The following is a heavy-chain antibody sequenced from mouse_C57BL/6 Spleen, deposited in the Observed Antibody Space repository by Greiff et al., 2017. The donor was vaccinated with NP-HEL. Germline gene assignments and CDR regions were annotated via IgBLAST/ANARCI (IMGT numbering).Heavy chain of an antibody. D-gene: IGHD2-4*01. CDR1: GYAFSSYW. V-gene: IGHV1-80*01. J-gene: IGHJ2*01. CDR2: IYPGDGDT. CDR3: ERDEGLRRGFGY. Sequence: VQGVESGAELVKPGASVKISCKASGYAFSSYWLNWVQQRPGKGLEWIGQIYPGDGDTNYNGKFKGKATLTANKSSSTAYMQLSSLTSEDSAVYFCERDEGLRRGFGYWGQGTTLTVSS.